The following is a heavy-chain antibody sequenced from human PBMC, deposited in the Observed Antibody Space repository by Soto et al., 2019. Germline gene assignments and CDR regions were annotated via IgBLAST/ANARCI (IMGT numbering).Heavy chain of an antibody. D-gene: IGHD1-1*01. V-gene: IGHV1-18*01. CDR1: GYAFTTYG. Sequence: QVHLVQSGAEVKKPGASVKVSCKGSGYAFTTYGITWVRQAPGQGLEWMGWISAHNGNTNYAQQLQGRVTVTRATSTSPAYMELRSLRSDDTAVYYCARGRYGDYWGQGALVTVSS. CDR3: ARGRYGDY. CDR2: ISAHNGNT. J-gene: IGHJ4*02.